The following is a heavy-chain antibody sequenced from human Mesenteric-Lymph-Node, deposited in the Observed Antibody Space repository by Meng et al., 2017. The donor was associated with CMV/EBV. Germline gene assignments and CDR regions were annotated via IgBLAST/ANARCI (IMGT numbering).Heavy chain of an antibody. CDR3: ARLHEQNYFDY. J-gene: IGHJ4*02. V-gene: IGHV4-34*01. CDR2: INHSGST. Sequence: SETLSLTCAVYGGSFSGYYWSWIRQPPGKGLEWIGEINHSGSTNYNPSLKSRVTISVDTSKNQFSLKLSSVTAADTAVYYCARLHEQNYFDYWGQGTPVTVSS. D-gene: IGHD1/OR15-1a*01. CDR1: GGSFSGYY.